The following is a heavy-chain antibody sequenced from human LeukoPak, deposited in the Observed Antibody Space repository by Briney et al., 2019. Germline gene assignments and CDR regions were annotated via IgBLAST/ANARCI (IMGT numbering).Heavy chain of an antibody. CDR2: INPNSGGT. CDR1: GYTFTGYY. D-gene: IGHD4-11*01. J-gene: IGHJ5*02. Sequence: ASVKVSCKASGYTFTGYYMHWVRQAPGQGLEWMGRINPNSGGTNYAQKFQGRVTMTRDTSISTAYMELSRLRSDDTAVYYCARPHTVLYNWFDPWGQGTLDTVSS. V-gene: IGHV1-2*06. CDR3: ARPHTVLYNWFDP.